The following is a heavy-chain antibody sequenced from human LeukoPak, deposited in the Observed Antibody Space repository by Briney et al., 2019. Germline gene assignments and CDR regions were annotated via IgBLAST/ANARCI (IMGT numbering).Heavy chain of an antibody. J-gene: IGHJ4*02. CDR2: IYPGDSDT. Sequence: GESLQISCEGSGYSFTTYWIGWVRQMPGKGLEWMGIIYPGDSDTRYSPSFQGQVTISADKSISTAYLQWSSLKASDTAMYYCARRTDYYDMYYFDYWGQGTLVTVSS. V-gene: IGHV5-51*01. CDR1: GYSFTTYW. CDR3: ARRTDYYDMYYFDY. D-gene: IGHD3-22*01.